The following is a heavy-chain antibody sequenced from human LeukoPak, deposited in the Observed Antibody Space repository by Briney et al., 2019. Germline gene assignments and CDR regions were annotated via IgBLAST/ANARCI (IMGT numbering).Heavy chain of an antibody. CDR1: GGSISSSSYY. CDR2: IYYSGST. V-gene: IGHV4-39*07. J-gene: IGHJ4*02. CDR3: ARDHGWYNWVDY. Sequence: PSETLSLTCTVSGGSISSSSYYWGCIRQPPGKGLEWIGSIYYSGSTYYNPSLKSRVTISVDTSKNQFSLKLSSVTAADTAVYYCARDHGWYNWVDYWGQGTLVTVSS. D-gene: IGHD1-1*01.